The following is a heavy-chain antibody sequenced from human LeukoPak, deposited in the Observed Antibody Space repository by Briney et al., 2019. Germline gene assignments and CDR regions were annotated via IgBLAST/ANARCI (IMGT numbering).Heavy chain of an antibody. J-gene: IGHJ4*02. V-gene: IGHV3-30*02. Sequence: GGSLRLSCAASGFTFSSYGMHWVRQAPGKGLEWVAFIRYDGSNKYYADSVKGRFTISRDNSKNTLYLQMNSLRAEDTAVYYCAKDPNYYDSSGYYPGVLDYWGQGTLVTVSS. CDR1: GFTFSSYG. CDR2: IRYDGSNK. CDR3: AKDPNYYDSSGYYPGVLDY. D-gene: IGHD3-22*01.